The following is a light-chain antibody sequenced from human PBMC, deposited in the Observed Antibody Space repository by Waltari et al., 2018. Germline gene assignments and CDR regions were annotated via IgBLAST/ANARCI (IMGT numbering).Light chain of an antibody. CDR1: ASNIGNNV. V-gene: IGLV1-44*01. Sequence: QSVLTQPPSASGTPGQGVTISCSGGASNIGNNVVNWYQQVPGKAPKLLIYRRVDRPAGVPDRFSGSKSGTSASLAISGLQSEDEADYYCAAWDDSLNGRWVFGGGTKVTVL. CDR2: RRV. CDR3: AAWDDSLNGRWV. J-gene: IGLJ3*02.